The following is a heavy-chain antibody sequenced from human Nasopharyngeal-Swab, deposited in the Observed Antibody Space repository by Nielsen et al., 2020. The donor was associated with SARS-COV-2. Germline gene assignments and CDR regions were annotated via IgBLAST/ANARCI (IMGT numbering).Heavy chain of an antibody. CDR2: IATAGDT. Sequence: GSLLNICCAAAGIFFNKYDMHWVRQATGEGLEWVSAIATAGDTNYPDSVRCRFTISSENANSSLYLQMNSLRPGDTAVYYCARGDYGFGAGGMDVWGQGTTVTVSS. CDR3: ARGDYGFGAGGMDV. D-gene: IGHD3-3*01. J-gene: IGHJ6*02. V-gene: IGHV3-13*01. CDR1: GIFFNKYD.